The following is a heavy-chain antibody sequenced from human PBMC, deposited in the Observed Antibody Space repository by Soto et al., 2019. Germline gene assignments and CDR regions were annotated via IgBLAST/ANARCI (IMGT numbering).Heavy chain of an antibody. CDR1: GDSISGSQW. V-gene: IGHV4-4*02. Sequence: SETLSLTCAVSGDSISGSQWWSWVRLPPGKGLEWIGEISHTGTTNYNPSLKSRVTMSVDKPKNQFSLNLTSVTAADTAVYYCVRATYFSDSSGYTRCFDYWGQGTLVTVSS. CDR2: ISHTGTT. CDR3: VRATYFSDSSGYTRCFDY. J-gene: IGHJ4*02. D-gene: IGHD3-22*01.